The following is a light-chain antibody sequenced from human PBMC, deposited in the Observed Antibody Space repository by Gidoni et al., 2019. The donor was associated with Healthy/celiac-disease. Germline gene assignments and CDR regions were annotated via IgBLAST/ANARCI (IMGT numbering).Light chain of an antibody. J-gene: IGKJ3*01. CDR1: QSISSF. V-gene: IGKV3-11*01. Sequence: EIVLTQSPATLSLSPGERATLSCRATQSISSFLAWYQQQPGQAPRLLIYDASNRATGIPARFSGSGSGTDFTLTISSLEPEDFALYYCQQRSNLFTFGPGTKVDIK. CDR3: QQRSNLFT. CDR2: DAS.